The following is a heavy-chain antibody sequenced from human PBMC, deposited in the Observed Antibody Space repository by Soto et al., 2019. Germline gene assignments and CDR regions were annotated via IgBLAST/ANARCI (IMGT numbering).Heavy chain of an antibody. CDR2: IYHSGNT. CDR1: GYSISSGYY. J-gene: IGHJ4*02. Sequence: SETLSLTCAVSGYSISSGYYWGWIRQPPGKGLEWIGNIYHSGNTYYNPSLKSRVTMSVDTSKNQFSLKVTSVTASDTAMYYCARQAPRGYTYARYYFEYWGQGTLVTVSS. V-gene: IGHV4-38-2*01. CDR3: ARQAPRGYTYARYYFEY. D-gene: IGHD5-18*01.